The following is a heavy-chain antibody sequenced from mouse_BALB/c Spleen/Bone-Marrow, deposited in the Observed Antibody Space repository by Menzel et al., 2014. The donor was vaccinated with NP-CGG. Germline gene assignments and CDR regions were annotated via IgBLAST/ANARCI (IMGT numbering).Heavy chain of an antibody. D-gene: IGHD2-4*01. CDR2: ISGGGSYI. CDR3: AREGYDYDWFAD. Sequence: EVKLMESGGDLVKPGGSLKLSCAASGFTFSSYGMSWVRQTPEKRLEWVATISGGGSYIYYADNVKGRLIISRDNAKNNLYLQVRSLRSEDTALYYCAREGYDYDWFADWGQGTLVTVST. V-gene: IGHV5-9-2*01. CDR1: GFTFSSYG. J-gene: IGHJ3*01.